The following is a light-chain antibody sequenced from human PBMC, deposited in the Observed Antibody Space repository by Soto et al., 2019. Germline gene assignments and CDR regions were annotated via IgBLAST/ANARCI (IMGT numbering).Light chain of an antibody. CDR3: QQYNNWPPGGT. V-gene: IGKV3-15*01. CDR2: GAS. J-gene: IGKJ1*01. Sequence: EIVMTQSPATLSVSPGEKATPPSGASRRLATTLPWYHQKPGQAPRLLIYGASTRATGIPARFSGSGSGTEFTLTISSLQSEDFAVYYCQQYNNWPPGGTFGQGTKVEIK. CDR1: RRLATT.